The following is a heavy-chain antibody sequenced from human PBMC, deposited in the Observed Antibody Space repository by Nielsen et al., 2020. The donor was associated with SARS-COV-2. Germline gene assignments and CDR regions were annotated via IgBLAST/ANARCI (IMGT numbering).Heavy chain of an antibody. CDR3: ARVDSTRVFAILHWFDP. CDR2: MWYHGGDE. J-gene: IGHJ5*02. D-gene: IGHD2-21*01. CDR1: GFTLSSHG. V-gene: IGHV3-33*01. Sequence: GESLKISCEASGFTLSSHGMHWVRQPPGKGLEWVAHMWYHGGDENYADSVRGRFTISRDNAKNSLSLQMSTLRVEDTAVYYCARVDSTRVFAILHWFDPWGQGTLVTVSS.